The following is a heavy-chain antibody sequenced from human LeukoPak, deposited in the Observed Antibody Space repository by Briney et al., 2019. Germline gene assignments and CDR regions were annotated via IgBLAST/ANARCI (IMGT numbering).Heavy chain of an antibody. CDR3: ARDLTDYSNLDY. CDR2: IWYDGSNK. CDR1: GFTFSSYG. V-gene: IGHV3-33*08. J-gene: IGHJ4*02. Sequence: PGGSLRLSCAASGFTFSSYGMHWVRQAPGKGLEWVAVIWYDGSNKYYADSVKGRFTISRDNSKNTLYLQMNSLRAEDTAVYYCARDLTDYSNLDYWGQGTLVTVSS. D-gene: IGHD4-11*01.